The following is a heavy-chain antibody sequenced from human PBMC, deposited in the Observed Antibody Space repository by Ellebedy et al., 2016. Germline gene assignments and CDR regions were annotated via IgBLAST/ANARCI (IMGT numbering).Heavy chain of an antibody. Sequence: SGPTLVKPTQTLTLTCTFSGFSLSTSGVGVGWIRQPPGKALEWLALIYWDDDKRYSPSLKSRLTITKDTSKNQVVLTMTNMDPVDTATYYCAHIGPAYRLGGDRWHTAEYFQHWGQGTLVTVSS. J-gene: IGHJ1*01. CDR2: IYWDDDK. D-gene: IGHD2-2*01. CDR1: GFSLSTSGVG. CDR3: AHIGPAYRLGGDRWHTAEYFQH. V-gene: IGHV2-5*02.